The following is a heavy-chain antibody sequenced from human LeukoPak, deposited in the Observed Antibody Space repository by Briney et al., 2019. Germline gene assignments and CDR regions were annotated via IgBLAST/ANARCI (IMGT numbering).Heavy chain of an antibody. V-gene: IGHV4-4*07. CDR1: GGSISSYY. Sequence: PSETLSLTCTVSGGSISSYYWSWIRQPAGKGLEWIGRIYTTGSTNYNPSLKSRVTISVDKSKNQFSLKLSSVTAADTAVYYCAREKEYANLDYWGQGTLVTVSS. CDR2: IYTTGST. J-gene: IGHJ4*02. CDR3: AREKEYANLDY. D-gene: IGHD2-8*01.